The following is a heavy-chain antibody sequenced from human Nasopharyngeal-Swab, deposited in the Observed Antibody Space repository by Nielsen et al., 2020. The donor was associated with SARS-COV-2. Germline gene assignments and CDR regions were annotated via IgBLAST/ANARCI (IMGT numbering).Heavy chain of an antibody. CDR2: ISYDGKNK. Sequence: GGSLRLSCADSGFTFPSYAMHWVRQPPGKGLEWVAVISYDGKNKYYADSVKGRFTISRDNSKNTLYLQMNSLRAGDTAIYFCAKARGSSSEFDHWGQGTLVTVSS. D-gene: IGHD6-6*01. CDR3: AKARGSSSEFDH. V-gene: IGHV3-30*04. J-gene: IGHJ4*02. CDR1: GFTFPSYA.